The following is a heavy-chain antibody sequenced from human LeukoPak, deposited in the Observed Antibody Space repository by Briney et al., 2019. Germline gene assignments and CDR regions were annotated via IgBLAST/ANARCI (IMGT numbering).Heavy chain of an antibody. CDR3: ARDLGYGDAFDI. Sequence: ASVKVSCKASGYTFTSYGISWVRQAPGQGLEWMGWISAYNGNTNYAQKLQGRVTMTTDASTSTAYMELRSLRSDDAAVYYCARDLGYGDAFDIWGQGTMVTVSS. V-gene: IGHV1-18*01. CDR1: GYTFTSYG. J-gene: IGHJ3*02. CDR2: ISAYNGNT. D-gene: IGHD5-12*01.